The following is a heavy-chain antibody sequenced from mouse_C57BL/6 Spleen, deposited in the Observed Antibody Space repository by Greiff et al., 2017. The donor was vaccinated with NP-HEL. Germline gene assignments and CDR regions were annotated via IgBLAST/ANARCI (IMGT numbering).Heavy chain of an antibody. CDR1: GYTFTDYE. Sequence: VQLQQSGAELVRPGASVTLSCKASGYTFTDYEMHWVKQTPVHGLEWIGAIDPETGGTAYNQKFKGKAILTADKSSSTAYMELRSLTSEDSAVYYCTQGGPLFDYWGQGTTLTVSS. V-gene: IGHV1-15*01. CDR2: IDPETGGT. J-gene: IGHJ2*01. CDR3: TQGGPLFDY.